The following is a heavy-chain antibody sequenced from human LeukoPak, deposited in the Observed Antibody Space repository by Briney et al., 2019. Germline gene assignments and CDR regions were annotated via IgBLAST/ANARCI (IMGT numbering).Heavy chain of an antibody. CDR2: ISSSSSYI. J-gene: IGHJ1*01. CDR1: GFTFSSYS. Sequence: EGSLRLSCAASGFTFSSYSMNWVRQAPGKGLEWVSTISSSSSYIYYADSLKGRFTISRDNAKNSLYLQMNSLRAEDTAVYYCARSPFDSPPNKYFHHWGQGTLVTVSS. CDR3: ARSPFDSPPNKYFHH. V-gene: IGHV3-21*01. D-gene: IGHD3-22*01.